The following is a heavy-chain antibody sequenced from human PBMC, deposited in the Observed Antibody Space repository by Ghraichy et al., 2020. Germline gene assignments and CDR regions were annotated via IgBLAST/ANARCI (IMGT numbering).Heavy chain of an antibody. Sequence: GGSLRLSCKVSGVRFSNSWMNWVRQAPGKGLEWVANINHDGSETIYVDSVKGRFTISRDNTKKSLFLQMNSLRAADTAVYFCTIGHYPGAAWGQGALVTVSS. D-gene: IGHD3-10*01. V-gene: IGHV3-7*01. CDR2: INHDGSET. J-gene: IGHJ5*02. CDR3: TIGHYPGAA. CDR1: GVRFSNSW.